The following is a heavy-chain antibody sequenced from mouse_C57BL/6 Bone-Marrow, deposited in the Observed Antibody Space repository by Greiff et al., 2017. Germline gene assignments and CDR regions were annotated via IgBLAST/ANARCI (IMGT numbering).Heavy chain of an antibody. Sequence: QVQLQQPGAELVKPGASVKMSCKASGYTFTSYWITWVKQRPGQGLEWIGDIYPGSGSTNYNEKFKSKATLTVDTSSSTAYMQLSSLTSDDSAVYYCARGVLRREYYFDYWGQGTTLTVSS. V-gene: IGHV1-55*01. CDR1: GYTFTSYW. CDR3: ARGVLRREYYFDY. J-gene: IGHJ2*01. D-gene: IGHD2-4*01. CDR2: IYPGSGST.